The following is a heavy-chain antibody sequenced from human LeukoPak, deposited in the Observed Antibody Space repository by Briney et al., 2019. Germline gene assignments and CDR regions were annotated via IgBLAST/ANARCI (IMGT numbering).Heavy chain of an antibody. D-gene: IGHD6-13*01. V-gene: IGHV4-39*01. Sequence: PSESLSLTCIVSGGSTSSSSYYWGWIRQPPGKGLEWIGSIYYSGTTYYNPSLKCRVTISVDTSKNQFSLKLSSVTAADTAVYYCARQESSTWENFDFWGQGTLVTVSS. CDR1: GGSTSSSSYY. CDR2: IYYSGTT. J-gene: IGHJ4*02. CDR3: ARQESSTWENFDF.